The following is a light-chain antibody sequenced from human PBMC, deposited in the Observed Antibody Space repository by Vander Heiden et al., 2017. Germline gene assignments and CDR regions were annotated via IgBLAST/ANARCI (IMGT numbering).Light chain of an antibody. CDR1: QSVSSSY. CDR3: QQYGSSPHT. CDR2: AAS. Sequence: EIVLTQSPGTLSLSPGERAARSCRASQSVSSSYLAWYQQKPGQAPRLLIYAASSRATGIPDRFSGSGSGTDFTLTISRLEPEDFAVYYCQQYGSSPHTFGGETKVEIK. J-gene: IGKJ4*01. V-gene: IGKV3-20*01.